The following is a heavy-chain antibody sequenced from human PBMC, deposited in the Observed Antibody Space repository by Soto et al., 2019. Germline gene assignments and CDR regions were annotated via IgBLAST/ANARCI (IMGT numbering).Heavy chain of an antibody. CDR3: GRDPELWDENVATRPSIYYYGMDV. CDR1: GFTFSNHY. Sequence: LRLSCEASGFTFSNHYMSWIRQAPGKGLEWVSYISRSGSTIYYADSVRGRFTISRDNSKNSLYLQMDSLRAEDTAMYYCGRDPELWDENVATRPSIYYYGMDVWGQGTTVTVSS. CDR2: ISRSGSTI. D-gene: IGHD5-18*01. V-gene: IGHV3-11*01. J-gene: IGHJ6*02.